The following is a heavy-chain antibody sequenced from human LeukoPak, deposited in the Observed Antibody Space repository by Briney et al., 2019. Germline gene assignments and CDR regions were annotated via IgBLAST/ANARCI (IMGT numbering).Heavy chain of an antibody. D-gene: IGHD2-8*02. CDR1: GGSISSSYYY. CDR3: ARDPFGGVFDY. Sequence: SETLSLTCTVSGGSISSSYYYWSWIRQPPGKGLEWIGYIYYSGSTNYNPSLKSRVTISVDASKNQFSLKLSSVTAADTAVYYCARDPFGGVFDYWGQGTLVTVSS. CDR2: IYYSGST. V-gene: IGHV4-61*01. J-gene: IGHJ4*02.